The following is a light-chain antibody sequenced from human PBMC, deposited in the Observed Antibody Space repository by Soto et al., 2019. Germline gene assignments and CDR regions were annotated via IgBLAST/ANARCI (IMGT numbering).Light chain of an antibody. CDR1: QSVSSSY. V-gene: IGKV3-20*01. CDR2: GAS. CDR3: QQYGSTSQYT. Sequence: EIVLTQSPGTLSLSPGERATLSCRASQSVSSSYLAWYQQKPGQAPRLLIYGASSRATGIPDRFSGSGSGTDFTLTISRLEPDDFALYYCQQYGSTSQYTFGQRTKMEIK. J-gene: IGKJ2*01.